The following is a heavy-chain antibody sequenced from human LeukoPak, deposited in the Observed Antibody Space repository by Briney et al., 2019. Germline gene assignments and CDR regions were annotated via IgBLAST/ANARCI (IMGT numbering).Heavy chain of an antibody. V-gene: IGHV3-7*01. Sequence: GGSLRLSCIVSGFNFSKYWMNLVRQAPGKGLEWVANIKHDGSEKYYVNSVKGRFSISRDNAKKSLYLQMNSLRAEDTAVYYCARALSHCLDYWGQGTLVTVSS. D-gene: IGHD3-16*01. CDR1: GFNFSKYW. CDR3: ARALSHCLDY. J-gene: IGHJ4*02. CDR2: IKHDGSEK.